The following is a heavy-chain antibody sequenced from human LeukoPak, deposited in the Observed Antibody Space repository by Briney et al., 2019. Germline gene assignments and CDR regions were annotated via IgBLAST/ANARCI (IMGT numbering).Heavy chain of an antibody. Sequence: GESLKISCKASSYNFRNYWIGWVRQMPEKGLEWMGIIYPGGSETQYMPSFEGQVTISVDESTSTVYLQWSTLKASDTAMYYCARRNYYDVWFDPWGQGTLVTVSS. D-gene: IGHD3-16*01. CDR2: IYPGGSET. V-gene: IGHV5-51*01. CDR1: SYNFRNYW. CDR3: ARRNYYDVWFDP. J-gene: IGHJ5*02.